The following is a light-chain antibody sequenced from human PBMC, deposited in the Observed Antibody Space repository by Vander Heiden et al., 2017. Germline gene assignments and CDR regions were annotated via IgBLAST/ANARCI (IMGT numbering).Light chain of an antibody. Sequence: EIVMTQSPLSLPVTPGEPASISCRSSQSLLHSNGYNYLDWYLQRPGQSPQLLIYLGSNRASGVPDRFSGSGSGTDFTLKISRGEAEDVGVYFCMQALQNPPWTFGQGTKVEIK. CDR1: QSLLHSNGYNY. CDR3: MQALQNPPWT. J-gene: IGKJ1*01. V-gene: IGKV2-28*01. CDR2: LGS.